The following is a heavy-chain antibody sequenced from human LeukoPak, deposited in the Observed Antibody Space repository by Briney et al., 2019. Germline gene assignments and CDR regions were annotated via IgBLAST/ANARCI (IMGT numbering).Heavy chain of an antibody. V-gene: IGHV1-69*01. D-gene: IGHD3-3*01. Sequence: GSSVKVSCKASGGTFSSYAISWVRQAPGQGLEWMGGIIPIFGTANYAQKFQGRVTITADESTSTVYMELSSLRSEDTAVYYCARAAIGAYYDFWSGPQYWFDPWGQGTLVTVSS. CDR2: IIPIFGTA. CDR3: ARAAIGAYYDFWSGPQYWFDP. J-gene: IGHJ5*02. CDR1: GGTFSSYA.